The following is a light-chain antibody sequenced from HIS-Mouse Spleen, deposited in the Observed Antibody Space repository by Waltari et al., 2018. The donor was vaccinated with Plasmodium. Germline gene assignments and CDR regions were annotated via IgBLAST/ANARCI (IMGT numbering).Light chain of an antibody. CDR1: ALPKQY. J-gene: IGLJ3*02. CDR3: QSADSSGTWV. Sequence: SYELTQPPSVSVSPGQTARITCSGDALPKQYAYWYQQKPGQAPVLGIYKDRERPSGIPERFSGSSSGTTVTVTISGVQAEDEADYYCQSADSSGTWVFGGGTKLTVL. CDR2: KDR. V-gene: IGLV3-25*03.